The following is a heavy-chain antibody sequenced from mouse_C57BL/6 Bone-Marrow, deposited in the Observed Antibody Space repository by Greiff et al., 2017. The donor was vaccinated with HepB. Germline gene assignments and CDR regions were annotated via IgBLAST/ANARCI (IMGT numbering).Heavy chain of an antibody. CDR1: GISITTGNYR. J-gene: IGHJ2*01. Sequence: ESGPGLVKPSQTVFLTCTVTGISITTGNYRWSWIRQFPGNKLEWIGYIYYSGTITYNPSLTSRPTITRDTPKTQFFLEMNSLTAEDTATYYCARDGSITTVVAPDYWGQVTTLTVAS. CDR2: IYYSGTI. D-gene: IGHD1-1*01. CDR3: ARDGSITTVVAPDY. V-gene: IGHV3-5*01.